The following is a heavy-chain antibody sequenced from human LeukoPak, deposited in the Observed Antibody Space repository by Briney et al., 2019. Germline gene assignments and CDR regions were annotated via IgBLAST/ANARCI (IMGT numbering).Heavy chain of an antibody. D-gene: IGHD3-22*01. CDR2: IKQDGSEK. CDR1: GFTFSSYW. J-gene: IGHJ1*01. CDR3: AKGSKLPITMIVGGHFQH. Sequence: PGGSLRLSCAASGFTFSSYWMSWVRQAPGKGLEWVANIKQDGSEKYYVDSVKGRFTISRDNAKNSLYLQMNSLRAEDTAVYYCAKGSKLPITMIVGGHFQHWGQGTLVTVSS. V-gene: IGHV3-7*03.